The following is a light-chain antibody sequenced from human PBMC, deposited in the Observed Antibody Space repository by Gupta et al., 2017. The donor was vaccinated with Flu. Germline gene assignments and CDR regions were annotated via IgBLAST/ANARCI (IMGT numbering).Light chain of an antibody. V-gene: IGKV4-1*01. Sequence: SLGERATINCRSSQSVLHRSNNKNYLTWYQQKPGQPPKLLIYWASTRESGVPDRFSGSGSGTDFTLTISSLQAEDVAVYYCQQYYSIPWTFGQGTKVEIK. CDR2: WAS. CDR3: QQYYSIPWT. CDR1: QSVLHRSNNKNY. J-gene: IGKJ1*01.